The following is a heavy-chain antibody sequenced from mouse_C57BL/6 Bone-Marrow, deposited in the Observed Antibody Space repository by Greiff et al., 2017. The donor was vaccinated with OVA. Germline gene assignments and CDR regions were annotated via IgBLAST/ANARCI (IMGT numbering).Heavy chain of an antibody. CDR2: FYPRDGST. J-gene: IGHJ2*01. CDR1: GYTFTDHT. D-gene: IGHD2-5*01. V-gene: IGHV1-78*01. CDR3: ARRYSNYLYYFDY. Sequence: QVQLKQSDAELVKPGASVKISCKVSGYTFTDHTIHWMKQRPEQGLVWIGYFYPRDGSTKYNEKFTGKATLTADKSSSTAYMQLNSLTSEDSAVYFGARRYSNYLYYFDYWGQGTTLTVSS.